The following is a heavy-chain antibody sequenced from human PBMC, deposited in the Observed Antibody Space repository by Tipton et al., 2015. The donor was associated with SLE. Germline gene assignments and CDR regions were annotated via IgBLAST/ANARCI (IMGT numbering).Heavy chain of an antibody. CDR1: GFTFSSYS. CDR3: ARDPNWRSFDP. Sequence: SLSLSCAASGFTFSSYSMNWVRQAPGKGLEWGSSISSSSSYIYYADSVKGRFTISRDNAKNSLYLQMNSLRAEDTAVYYCARDPNWRSFDPWGQGTLGTVSS. V-gene: IGHV3-21*01. J-gene: IGHJ5*02. D-gene: IGHD1-1*01. CDR2: ISSSSSYI.